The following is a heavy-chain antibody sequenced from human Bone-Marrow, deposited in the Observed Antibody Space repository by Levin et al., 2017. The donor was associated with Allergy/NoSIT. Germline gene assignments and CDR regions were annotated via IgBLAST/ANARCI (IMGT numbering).Heavy chain of an antibody. CDR3: ARKFCGSSCHLDS. V-gene: IGHV7-4-1*02. CDR2: INTNTGNP. Sequence: GGSLRLSCKASGYTFSSYAMNWVRQAPGQGLEWMGWINTNTGNPTYAQGFTGRFVFTLETSVTTVYLQINSLRTEDTAVYYCARKFCGSSCHLDSWGQGTLVTVSS. J-gene: IGHJ4*02. CDR1: GYTFSSYA. D-gene: IGHD2-2*01.